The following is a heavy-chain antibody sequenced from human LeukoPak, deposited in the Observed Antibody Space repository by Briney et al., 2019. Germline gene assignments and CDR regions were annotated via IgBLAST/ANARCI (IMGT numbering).Heavy chain of an antibody. J-gene: IGHJ4*02. V-gene: IGHV4-38-2*02. CDR2: IYHSGST. Sequence: SETLSLTCTVSGYSINSGYYWGWIRQPPGKGLEWIGSIYHSGSTYYNPSLKSRVTISVDTSKNQFSLKLSSVTAADTAVYYCARGIYGSGSYSIDYWGQGTLVTVSS. CDR3: ARGIYGSGSYSIDY. D-gene: IGHD3-10*01. CDR1: GYSINSGYY.